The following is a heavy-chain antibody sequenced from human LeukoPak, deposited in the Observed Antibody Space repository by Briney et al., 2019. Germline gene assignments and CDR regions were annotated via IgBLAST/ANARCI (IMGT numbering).Heavy chain of an antibody. CDR1: GGSISSYY. J-gene: IGHJ4*02. Sequence: SETLSLTCTVSGGSISSYYWSWIRQPPGKGLEWIGYIYYSGSTNYNPSLKSRVTISVDTSKNQFSLKLSSVTAADTAVYYCARFLGSSSHFDYRGQGTLVTVSS. CDR3: ARFLGSSSHFDY. CDR2: IYYSGST. V-gene: IGHV4-59*01. D-gene: IGHD6-6*01.